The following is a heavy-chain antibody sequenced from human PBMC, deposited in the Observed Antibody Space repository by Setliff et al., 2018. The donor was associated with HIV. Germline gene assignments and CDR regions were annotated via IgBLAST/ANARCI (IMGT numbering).Heavy chain of an antibody. J-gene: IGHJ4*02. CDR3: ARPNYYDSSGSFDY. D-gene: IGHD3-22*01. V-gene: IGHV3-48*03. CDR2: ISSSGTTI. CDR1: GFTFSNYE. Sequence: GGSLRLSCAASGFTFSNYEMNWVRRAPGKGLEWVSYISSSGTTIYYADSVKGRFTISRDNAKNSLYLQMNSLRAEETAVYYCARPNYYDSSGSFDYWGQGTLVTVSS.